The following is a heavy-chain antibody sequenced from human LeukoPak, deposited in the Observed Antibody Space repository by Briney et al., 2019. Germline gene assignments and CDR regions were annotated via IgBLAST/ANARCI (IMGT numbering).Heavy chain of an antibody. CDR3: ARSRVGEHGNDAFDI. CDR1: GFTFSSYS. CDR2: ISSSSSYI. J-gene: IGHJ3*02. D-gene: IGHD1-26*01. V-gene: IGHV3-21*01. Sequence: PGGSLRLSCAASGFTFSSYSMNWVRQAPGKGLEWVSSISSSSSYIYYADSVKGRFTISRDNAKNSLYLQMNSLRAEDTAVYYCARSRVGEHGNDAFDIWGQGTMVTVSS.